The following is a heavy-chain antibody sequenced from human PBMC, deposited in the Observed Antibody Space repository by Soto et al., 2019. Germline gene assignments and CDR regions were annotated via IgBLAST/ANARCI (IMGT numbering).Heavy chain of an antibody. CDR1: GGSISSGGYY. J-gene: IGHJ4*02. Sequence: SETLSLTCTVSGGSISSGGYYWSWIRQHPGKGLEWIGYIYYSGSTYYNPSLKSRVTISVDTSKNQFSLKLSSVTAADTAVYYFAGVTLEMATRGALDSWGKGTLVTVPS. CDR3: AGVTLEMATRGALDS. V-gene: IGHV4-31*03. D-gene: IGHD5-12*01. CDR2: IYYSGST.